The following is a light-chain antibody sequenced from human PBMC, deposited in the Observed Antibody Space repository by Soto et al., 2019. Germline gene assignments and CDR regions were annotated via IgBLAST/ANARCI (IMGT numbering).Light chain of an antibody. J-gene: IGLJ1*01. CDR1: SSDVGGYNY. V-gene: IGLV2-14*01. CDR3: SSYTSSSTLV. Sequence: QSALTQPASVSGSPGQSITISCTGTSSDVGGYNYVSWYQQHPGKAPKLMIYEVSNRPSGVSNSFSGSKSGNTASLTIYGLQAEDEADYYCSSYTSSSTLVFGTGTKVTVL. CDR2: EVS.